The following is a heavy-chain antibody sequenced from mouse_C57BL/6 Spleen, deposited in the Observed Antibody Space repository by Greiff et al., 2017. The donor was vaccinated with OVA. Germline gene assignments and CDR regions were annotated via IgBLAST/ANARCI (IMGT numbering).Heavy chain of an antibody. Sequence: DVKLVESGGGLVKPGGSLKLSCAASGFTFSDYGMHWVRQAPEKGLEWVAYISSGSSTIYYADKVKGRFTISRDNAKNTLFLQMTSLRSEDTAMYYCARPSYYSNPWWYFDVWGTGTTVTVSS. CDR1: GFTFSDYG. D-gene: IGHD2-5*01. CDR3: ARPSYYSNPWWYFDV. CDR2: ISSGSSTI. V-gene: IGHV5-17*01. J-gene: IGHJ1*03.